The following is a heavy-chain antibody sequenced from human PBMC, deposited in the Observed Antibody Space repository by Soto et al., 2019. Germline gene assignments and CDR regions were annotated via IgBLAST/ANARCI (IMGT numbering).Heavy chain of an antibody. J-gene: IGHJ4*02. V-gene: IGHV1-69*02. Sequence: QVQLVQSGAEVKKPGSSVKVSCKASGGTFSSYTISWVRQAPGQGLEWMGRIIPILGIANSAQKFQGRVTITADKSPSRAYMELSRLRSEDTAVYYCAKRIVGGTGERDYWGQGTLVTVSS. CDR2: IIPILGIA. D-gene: IGHD1-26*01. CDR3: AKRIVGGTGERDY. CDR1: GGTFSSYT.